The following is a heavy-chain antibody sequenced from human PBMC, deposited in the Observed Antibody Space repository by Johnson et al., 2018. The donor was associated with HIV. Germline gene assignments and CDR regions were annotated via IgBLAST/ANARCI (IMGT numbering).Heavy chain of an antibody. CDR1: GFTFSSYG. CDR3: AKDRDSSSFHDAFNI. J-gene: IGHJ3*02. V-gene: IGHV3-33*06. CDR2: IWYDGSNK. Sequence: QVQVVESGGGVVQPGRSLRLSCAASGFTFSSYGIHWVRQAPGKGLEWVAVIWYDGSNKYYADSVKGRFTISRDNSKNTLYLQMHSLRAEDTAVYYCAKDRDSSSFHDAFNIWGQGTMVTVSS. D-gene: IGHD6-6*01.